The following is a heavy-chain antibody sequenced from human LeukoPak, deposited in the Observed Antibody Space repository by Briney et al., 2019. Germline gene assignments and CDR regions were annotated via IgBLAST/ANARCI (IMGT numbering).Heavy chain of an antibody. J-gene: IGHJ6*02. D-gene: IGHD1-26*01. V-gene: IGHV1-18*01. CDR1: GYTFTSYG. CDR2: ISAYNGNT. CDR3: ARDASGWELPNYYYYYGMDV. Sequence: ASVKVSCKASGYTFTSYGISWVRQAPGQGLEWMGWISAYNGNTNYAQKLQGRVTMATDTSTSTAYMELRSLRSDDTAVYYCARDASGWELPNYYYYYGMDVWGQGTTVTVSS.